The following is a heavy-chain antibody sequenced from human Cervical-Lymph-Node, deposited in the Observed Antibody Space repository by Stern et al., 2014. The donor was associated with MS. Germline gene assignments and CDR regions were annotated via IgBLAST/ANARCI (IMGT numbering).Heavy chain of an antibody. J-gene: IGHJ4*02. Sequence: QVQLVESGAEMRKPGSSVRVSCKASGGIFSTSVISWLRQAPGQGLACMGGISPMFGRANYAQRFQGSVTITADESTSTVYMGLTSLRSEDTAVYYCARERDNSYAFDSWGQGTLVTVSS. CDR3: ARERDNSYAFDS. CDR1: GGIFSTSV. D-gene: IGHD3-16*01. V-gene: IGHV1-69*01. CDR2: ISPMFGRA.